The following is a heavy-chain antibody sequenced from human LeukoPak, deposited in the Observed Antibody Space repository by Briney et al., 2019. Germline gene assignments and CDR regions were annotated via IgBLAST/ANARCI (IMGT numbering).Heavy chain of an antibody. D-gene: IGHD3-16*02. CDR1: GYTFTSHG. CDR3: ARGRPVMITFGGVIIAAY. V-gene: IGHV1-18*01. CDR2: VSGYNGNT. J-gene: IGHJ4*02. Sequence: ASVKVSCKASGYTFTSHGINWFRQAPGQGLEWMGWVSGYNGNTDYAQKFQGRVTMTTDRSTNTVYMELRSLRSDDTAVYYCARGRPVMITFGGVIIAAYWGQGTLVSVSS.